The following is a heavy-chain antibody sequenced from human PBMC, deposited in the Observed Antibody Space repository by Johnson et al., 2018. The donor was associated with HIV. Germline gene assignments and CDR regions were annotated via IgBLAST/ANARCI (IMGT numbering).Heavy chain of an antibody. D-gene: IGHD6-13*01. Sequence: QMQLVESGGGVVQPGRSMRLSCAASGFTFSSYAMHWVSQAPGKGLEWVAVISYDGSNKYYVDSVKGRLTISRDNSKNTLYLQMNSLRAEDKAVYYCASWIAAAGDDAFDIWGQGTMVTVSS. V-gene: IGHV3-30-3*01. CDR1: GFTFSSYA. CDR3: ASWIAAAGDDAFDI. CDR2: ISYDGSNK. J-gene: IGHJ3*02.